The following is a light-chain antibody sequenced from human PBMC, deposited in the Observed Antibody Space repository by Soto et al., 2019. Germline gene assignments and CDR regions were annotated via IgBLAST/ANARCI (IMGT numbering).Light chain of an antibody. CDR1: QSVSSSY. V-gene: IGKV3-20*01. CDR3: QQYGSSLYT. Sequence: EIVLTQSPDTLSLSPGERVILSCRASQSVSSSYLAWYQQKPGQAPRLLIYGASSRVTGIPDRFSGSGSGTDFTLTISRLEPEDFAVYYCQQYGSSLYTFGQGTKLEIK. J-gene: IGKJ2*01. CDR2: GAS.